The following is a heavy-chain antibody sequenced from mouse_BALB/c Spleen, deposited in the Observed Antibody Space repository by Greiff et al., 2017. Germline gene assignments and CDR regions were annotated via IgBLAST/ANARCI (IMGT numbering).Heavy chain of an antibody. CDR1: GISITTGNYR. CDR3: AREAGGYGYFDY. Sequence: EVKLMESGPGLVKPSQTVSLTCTVTGISITTGNYRWSWIRQFPGNKLEWIGYIYYSGTITYNPSLTSRTTITRDTSKNQFFLEMNSLTAEDTATYYCAREAGGYGYFDYWGQGTTLTVSS. V-gene: IGHV3-5*02. D-gene: IGHD2-2*01. CDR2: IYYSGTI. J-gene: IGHJ2*01.